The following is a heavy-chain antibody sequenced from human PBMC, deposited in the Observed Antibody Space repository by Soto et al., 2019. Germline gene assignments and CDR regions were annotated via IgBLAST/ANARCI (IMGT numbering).Heavy chain of an antibody. CDR3: TRGPRPISTGTGAY. J-gene: IGHJ4*02. D-gene: IGHD3-10*01. CDR2: IYNDGTYS. CDR1: GFIFKMYW. Sequence: GGSLRLSCAASGFIFKMYWMHWVRQSPGKGLVWISRIYNDGTYSDYADSVRGRFTISRDNFNDTLYLQMNNLRVEDSGLYYCTRGPRPISTGTGAYWGQGTQVTVSS. V-gene: IGHV3-74*01.